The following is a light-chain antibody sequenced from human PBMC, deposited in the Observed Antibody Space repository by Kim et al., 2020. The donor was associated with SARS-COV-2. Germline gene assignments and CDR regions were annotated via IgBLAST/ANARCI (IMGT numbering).Light chain of an antibody. Sequence: LCPGERATLSCRASQSVTRFLAWYQQKPGQAPRLLIYDTSNRATGIPPRFSGSGSGTDFTLTISSLEPEDFAVYYCQQRSTWPITFGQGTRLEIK. V-gene: IGKV3-11*01. J-gene: IGKJ5*01. CDR2: DTS. CDR1: QSVTRF. CDR3: QQRSTWPIT.